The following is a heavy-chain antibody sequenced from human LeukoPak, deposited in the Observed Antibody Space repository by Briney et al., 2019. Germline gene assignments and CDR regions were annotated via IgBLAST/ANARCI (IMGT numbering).Heavy chain of an antibody. V-gene: IGHV1-2*02. CDR1: GYTFSGYY. CDR3: ATEVTD. D-gene: IGHD5-18*01. CDR2: INPNSGGT. J-gene: IGHJ4*02. Sequence: ASVEVSRKASGYTFSGYYMHWVRQAPGQGLEWMGWINPNSGGTKYARKFQGRVTMTRDTSISTAYMELSRLRSDDTAVYYCATEVTDWGQGTLVTVSS.